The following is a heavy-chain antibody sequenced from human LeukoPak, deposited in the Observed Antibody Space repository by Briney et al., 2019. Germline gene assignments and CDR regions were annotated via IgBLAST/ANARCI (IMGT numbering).Heavy chain of an antibody. CDR3: ARGPGYSSGWYRY. D-gene: IGHD6-19*01. J-gene: IGHJ4*02. CDR2: INHSGST. Sequence: EASETLSLTCAVYGGSFSGYYWSWIRQPPGKGLEWIGEINHSGSTNYNPSLKSRVTISVDTSKNQFSLKLSSVTAADTAVYYCARGPGYSSGWYRYWGQGTLVTVSS. CDR1: GGSFSGYY. V-gene: IGHV4-34*01.